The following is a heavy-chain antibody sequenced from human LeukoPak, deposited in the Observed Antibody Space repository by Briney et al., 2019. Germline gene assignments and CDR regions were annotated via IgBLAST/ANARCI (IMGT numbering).Heavy chain of an antibody. D-gene: IGHD6-6*01. V-gene: IGHV4-59*01. CDR2: IYYSGST. CDR1: GGSISSYY. CDR3: ARDVAARTRSAFDI. Sequence: PSETLSLTCTVSGGSISSYYWSWIRQPPGKGLEWIGYIYYSGSTNYNPSLKSRVTKSVDTSKNQFSLKLSSVTAADTAVYYCARDVAARTRSAFDIWGQGTMVTVSS. J-gene: IGHJ3*02.